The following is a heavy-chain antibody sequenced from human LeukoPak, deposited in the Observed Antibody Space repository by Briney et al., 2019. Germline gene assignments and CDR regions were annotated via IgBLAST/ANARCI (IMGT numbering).Heavy chain of an antibody. CDR3: ARDPPDRY. CDR2: ISGSGGST. J-gene: IGHJ4*02. Sequence: PSGGSLRLSCAASGFTFSSYAMSWVRQAPGKGLEWVSAISGSGGSTYYADSVKGRFTISRDNAKNSLYLQMNSLRAEDTAVYYCARDPPDRYWGQGTLVTVSS. V-gene: IGHV3-23*01. CDR1: GFTFSSYA.